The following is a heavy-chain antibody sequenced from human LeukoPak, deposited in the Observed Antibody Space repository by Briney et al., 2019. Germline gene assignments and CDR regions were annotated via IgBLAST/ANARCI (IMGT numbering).Heavy chain of an antibody. V-gene: IGHV4-34*01. CDR1: GGSFSGYY. D-gene: IGHD6-19*01. J-gene: IGHJ5*02. Sequence: SETLSLTCAVYGGSFSGYYWSWIRQPPGKGLEWLGEINHSGSTNYNTSLKSRVTISVDMSKNQFSLKLSSVTAADTAVYYCARGQGIAVAGTNWFDPWGQGTLVTVSS. CDR2: INHSGST. CDR3: ARGQGIAVAGTNWFDP.